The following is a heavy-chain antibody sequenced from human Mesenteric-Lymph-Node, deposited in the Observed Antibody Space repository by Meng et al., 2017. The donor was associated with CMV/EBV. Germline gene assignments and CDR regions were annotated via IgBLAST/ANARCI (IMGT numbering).Heavy chain of an antibody. V-gene: IGHV1-46*01. CDR2: INPSGGST. Sequence: ASVKVSCKASGYTFTSYYMHWVRQAPGQGLEWMGIINPSGGSTSYAQKFQGRVTMTWDTSITTAYMEVRRLNSDDTAMYYCARSVWSGNFLAGSWGQGTLVTVSS. CDR1: GYTFTSYY. CDR3: ARSVWSGNFLAGS. D-gene: IGHD3-3*01. J-gene: IGHJ5*02.